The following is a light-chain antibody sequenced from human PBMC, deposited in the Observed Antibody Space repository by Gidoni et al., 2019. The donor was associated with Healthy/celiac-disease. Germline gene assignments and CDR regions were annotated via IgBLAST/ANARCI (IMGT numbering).Light chain of an antibody. CDR2: AAS. J-gene: IGKJ4*01. CDR1: QGIRND. V-gene: IGKV1-6*01. CDR3: LQDYNYPLA. Sequence: RVTITCRGSQGIRNDLGRYQQKPGKAPKLLIYAASSLQSGVPSRFSGSGSGTDFTLTINSLQPGSFATYFCLQDYNYPLAFGGRTKVEIK.